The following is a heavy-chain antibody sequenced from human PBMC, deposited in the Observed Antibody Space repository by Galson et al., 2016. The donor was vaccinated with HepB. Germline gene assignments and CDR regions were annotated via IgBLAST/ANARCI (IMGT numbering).Heavy chain of an antibody. J-gene: IGHJ3*01. Sequence: SVKVSCKASGYTFTNYDINWVRQAPGQGLEWMGWISAYNGKTVSAEEFQDRVTMTTDTSTSTAYMEVRSLRSDDTAVYYCARDWGVGFASSFGTWGQGTTVAVSS. V-gene: IGHV1-18*01. CDR2: ISAYNGKT. CDR3: ARDWGVGFASSFGT. CDR1: GYTFTNYD. D-gene: IGHD6-6*01.